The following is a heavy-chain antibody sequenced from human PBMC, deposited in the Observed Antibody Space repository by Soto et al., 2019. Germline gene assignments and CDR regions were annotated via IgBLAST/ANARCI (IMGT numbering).Heavy chain of an antibody. Sequence: GGSLRLSCAASGFTFSNYSMHWVRQAPGKGLEWVSSISCSRRYIFYADSVKGRFTISRDNAKNSLYLQMNSLRAGDTAVYYCARNGAYDDNCTSSPDYWGQGTLVTVSS. D-gene: IGHD4-17*01. V-gene: IGHV3-21*01. J-gene: IGHJ4*02. CDR1: GFTFSNYS. CDR2: ISCSRRYI. CDR3: ARNGAYDDNCTSSPDY.